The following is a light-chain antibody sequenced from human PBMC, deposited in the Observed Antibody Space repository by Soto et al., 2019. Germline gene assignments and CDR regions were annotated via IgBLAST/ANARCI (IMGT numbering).Light chain of an antibody. J-gene: IGKJ2*01. CDR1: QSVINSY. Sequence: ETVLAQYPGTLSLSPGERATLSCRASQSVINSYLAWYQQTPGQAPRLLIYGASTSATGIPDKFSGSGSWTNFTLTISRLEPEDFAVYYCQQYGIYVYPVGQGNKLENK. CDR2: GAS. CDR3: QQYGIYVYP. V-gene: IGKV3-20*01.